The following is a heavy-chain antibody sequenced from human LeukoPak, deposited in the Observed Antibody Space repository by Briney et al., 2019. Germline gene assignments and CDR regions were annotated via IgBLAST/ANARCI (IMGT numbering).Heavy chain of an antibody. J-gene: IGHJ4*02. CDR2: IHTSGST. D-gene: IGHD6-19*01. CDR3: ARDGGSGWYDY. V-gene: IGHV4-4*07. Sequence: SETLSLTCTVSGGSINNYYWNWIRQPAGKGLEWIGRIHTSGSTNCNPSLKSRVTMSVDTSKNHFSLKLSSVTAADTAVYYCARDGGSGWYDYWGQGTLVTVSS. CDR1: GGSINNYY.